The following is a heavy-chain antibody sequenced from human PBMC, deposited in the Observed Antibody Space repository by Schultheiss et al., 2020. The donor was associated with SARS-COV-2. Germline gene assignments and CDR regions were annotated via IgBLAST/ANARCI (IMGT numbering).Heavy chain of an antibody. CDR3: ARLGYCSGGSCYSYYYGMDV. D-gene: IGHD2-15*01. V-gene: IGHV1-69*13. Sequence: SVKVSCKASGGTFSSYAISWVRQAPGQGLEWMGGIIPIFGTANYAQKFQGRVTITADESTSTAYMELSSLRSEDTAMYYCARLGYCSGGSCYSYYYGMDVWGQGTTVTVSS. CDR1: GGTFSSYA. CDR2: IIPIFGTA. J-gene: IGHJ6*02.